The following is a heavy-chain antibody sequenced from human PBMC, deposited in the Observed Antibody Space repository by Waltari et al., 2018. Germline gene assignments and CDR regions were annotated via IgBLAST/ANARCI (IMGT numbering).Heavy chain of an antibody. V-gene: IGHV3-53*01. CDR1: GVTVGSHY. CDR3: ARDVTGYYYFDL. Sequence: EVQLVESGGGLIQPGGSLSISCAASGVTVGSHYMSWFRQAPGKGLEWVSVINSGGDTHYADSVKGRFTISRDSSKNTVYLQMSTLRAEDTALYYCARDVTGYYYFDLWGRGTLVTVSS. CDR2: INSGGDT. J-gene: IGHJ2*01.